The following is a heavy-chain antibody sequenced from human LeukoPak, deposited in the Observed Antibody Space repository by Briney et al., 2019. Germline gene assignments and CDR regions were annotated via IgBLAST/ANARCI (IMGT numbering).Heavy chain of an antibody. CDR2: ISGSGGST. V-gene: IGHV3-23*01. D-gene: IGHD1-1*01. J-gene: IGHJ3*02. CDR3: AKEGAGNGPTGAFDI. CDR1: GFTFSSYA. Sequence: PGGSLRLSCAASGFTFSSYAMSWVRKASGKGLEWVSAISGSGGSTYYADSVKGRFTISRDNSKNTLYLQMNGLRAEDTAVYYCAKEGAGNGPTGAFDIWGQGTMVTVSS.